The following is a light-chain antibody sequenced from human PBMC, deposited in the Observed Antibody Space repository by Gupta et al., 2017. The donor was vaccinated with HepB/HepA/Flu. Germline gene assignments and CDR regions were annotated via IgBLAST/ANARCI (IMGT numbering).Light chain of an antibody. J-gene: IGKJ4*01. CDR3: QQYYNTPLT. Sequence: DIVMTQSPDSLAVSLGERATINCKSSQSVLYSSNNKNYFAWYQQKPGQPPKLLIYWASSRQSGVPDRFSGSGSETDFTLTISSLQAEDVAVYYCQQYYNTPLTFGGGTKVEIK. CDR2: WAS. V-gene: IGKV4-1*01. CDR1: QSVLYSSNNKNY.